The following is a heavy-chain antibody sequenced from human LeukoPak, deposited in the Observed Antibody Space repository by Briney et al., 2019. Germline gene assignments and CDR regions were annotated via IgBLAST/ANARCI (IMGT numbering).Heavy chain of an antibody. D-gene: IGHD1-26*01. CDR1: AFTFNTYW. Sequence: PGGSLRLSCAASAFTFNTYWMHWVRQVPGRGLEWVSRINGDESSTNYADSVKGRFTISRDNAKDTLYLHMNSLTAEDTDVYYCARGAKWAYYFDYWGQGTLVTVSS. V-gene: IGHV3-74*01. J-gene: IGHJ4*02. CDR3: ARGAKWAYYFDY. CDR2: INGDESST.